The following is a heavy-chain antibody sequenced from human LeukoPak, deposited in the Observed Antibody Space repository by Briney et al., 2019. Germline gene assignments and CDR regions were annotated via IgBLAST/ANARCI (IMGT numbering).Heavy chain of an antibody. D-gene: IGHD3-22*01. V-gene: IGHV3-48*02. CDR3: ARRLHYYDSSEAFDI. CDR2: ISSSSSTI. J-gene: IGHJ3*02. CDR1: GFTFSSYS. Sequence: GGSLRLSCAASGFTFSSYSMNWVRQAPGKGLEWVSYISSSSSTIYYADSVKGRFTISRDNAKNSLYLQMNSLRDEDTAVYYCARRLHYYDSSEAFDIWGQGTMVTVSS.